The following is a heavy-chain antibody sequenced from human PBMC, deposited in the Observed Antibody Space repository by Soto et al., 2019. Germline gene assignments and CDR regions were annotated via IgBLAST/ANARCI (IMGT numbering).Heavy chain of an antibody. J-gene: IGHJ6*03. CDR2: IRSKANSYAT. CDR3: TRRDGDYVGRYYYYYMDV. Sequence: GGSLRLSCAASGFTFSGSAMHWVRQASGKGLEWVGRIRSKANSYATAYAASVKGRFTISRDDSKNTAYLQMNSLKTEDTAVYYCTRRDGDYVGRYYYYYMDVWGKGTTVTVSS. V-gene: IGHV3-73*01. CDR1: GFTFSGSA. D-gene: IGHD4-17*01.